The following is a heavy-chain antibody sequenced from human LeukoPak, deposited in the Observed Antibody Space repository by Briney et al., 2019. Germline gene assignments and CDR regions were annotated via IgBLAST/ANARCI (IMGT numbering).Heavy chain of an antibody. CDR2: LHTDNDDA. J-gene: IGHJ4*01. CDR3: ARGGAAAETSGFDH. V-gene: IGHV1-8*01. CDR1: GYTFASHD. D-gene: IGHD6-13*01. Sequence: ASVKVSCQASGYTFASHDIIWVRQATGQGLEYMGWLHTDNDDAGCADKFQGRLNLTRDSSTSTAYLELNSLTFDDTAVYYCARGGAAAETSGFDHWGRGTQVTVSA.